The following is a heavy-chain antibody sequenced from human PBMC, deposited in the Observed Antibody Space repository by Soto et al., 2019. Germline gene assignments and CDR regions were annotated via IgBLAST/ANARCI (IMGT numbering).Heavy chain of an antibody. CDR1: GFPFSSYS. D-gene: IGHD5-12*01. V-gene: IGHV3-21*01. Sequence: GSLRLSCAASGFPFSSYSMNWVRQAPGKGLEWVSSISSSSSYIYYADSVKGRFTISRDNAKNSLYLQMNSLRAEDTAVYYCANSGYDYYYHYMDVWGKGTTVTVSS. J-gene: IGHJ6*03. CDR2: ISSSSSYI. CDR3: ANSGYDYYYHYMDV.